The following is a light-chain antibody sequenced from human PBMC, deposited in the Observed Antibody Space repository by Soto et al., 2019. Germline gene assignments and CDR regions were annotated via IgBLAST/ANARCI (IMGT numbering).Light chain of an antibody. V-gene: IGLV1-51*01. J-gene: IGLJ2*01. CDR1: GSNIGNNY. Sequence: QSVLTQPPSVSAAPGQKVTISCSGSGSNIGNNYVSWYQQLPGTAPKLLIYYDNKRPSGIPDRFSGSKSGTSATLGITGLQTGDEANNYCGTWDSSLSAGGVFGGGTKVTVL. CDR2: YDN. CDR3: GTWDSSLSAGGV.